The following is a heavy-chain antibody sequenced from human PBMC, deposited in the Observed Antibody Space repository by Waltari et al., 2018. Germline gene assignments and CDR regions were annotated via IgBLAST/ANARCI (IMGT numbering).Heavy chain of an antibody. CDR2: MHSGGST. J-gene: IGHJ6*03. CDR3: ARAPRPLTTVTTYKDLDYYHYMDV. Sequence: QVQLQESGPGLVRPSETLSLTCTVSGASVTRYYWSWVRQSAGTGPAWVGRMHSGGSTHYSPSLKSRVTISLDTSKNEFALRLSSVTAADTAVYYCARAPRPLTTVTTYKDLDYYHYMDVWGNGTTVTVSS. D-gene: IGHD4-17*01. CDR1: GASVTRYY. V-gene: IGHV4-4*07.